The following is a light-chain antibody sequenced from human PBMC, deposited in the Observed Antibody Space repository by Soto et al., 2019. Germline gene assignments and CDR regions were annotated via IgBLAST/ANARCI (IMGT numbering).Light chain of an antibody. V-gene: IGKV1-5*03. Sequence: DIQMTQSPSTLSASVGDRVTITCRASQSINSWLAWYQQKPGKAPKLLIYRASSLESGVPSRFSGSGSGTEFTLTISSLQPDDFSAASCQPYNTYAGTFGPGTKLDIK. CDR3: QPYNTYAGT. J-gene: IGKJ3*01. CDR1: QSINSW. CDR2: RAS.